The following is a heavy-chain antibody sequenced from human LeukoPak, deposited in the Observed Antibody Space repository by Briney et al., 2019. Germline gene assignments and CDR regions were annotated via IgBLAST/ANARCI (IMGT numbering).Heavy chain of an antibody. V-gene: IGHV1-2*02. CDR2: INPNSGDT. CDR1: GYTFTVYY. J-gene: IGHJ4*02. D-gene: IGHD3-22*01. CDR3: ARNSAYYSSSDY. Sequence: ASVKVSCKASGYTFTVYYMHWVRQAPGQGLEWMGWINPNSGDTNYAQKFQGRVTMTRDTSISTAYMDLSGLRSDDTAVYYCARNSAYYSSSDYWGQGTLVTVSS.